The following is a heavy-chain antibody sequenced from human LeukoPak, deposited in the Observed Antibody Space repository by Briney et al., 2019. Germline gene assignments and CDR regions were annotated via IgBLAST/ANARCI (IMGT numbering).Heavy chain of an antibody. CDR1: GFTFSSYS. CDR2: ISSSGSTI. CDR3: ARDPSGSSMGKANWFDP. Sequence: PGGSLRLSCAASGFTFSSYSMNWVRQAPGKGLEWVSSISSSGSTIYYADSVKGRFTISRDNAKNSLYLQMNSLRAEDTAVYYCARDPSGSSMGKANWFDPWGQGTLVIVSS. J-gene: IGHJ5*02. D-gene: IGHD3-10*01. V-gene: IGHV3-21*04.